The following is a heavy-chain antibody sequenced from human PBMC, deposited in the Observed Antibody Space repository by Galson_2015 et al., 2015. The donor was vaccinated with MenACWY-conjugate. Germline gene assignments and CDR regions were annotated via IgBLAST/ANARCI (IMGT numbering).Heavy chain of an antibody. CDR3: SRRRPRDMGAGFDI. Sequence: ETLSLTCTVSGGSISSSDFYCVWIRQSPGQGLEWIGNIHYTGGTYFHPSFKTRVITSVDTSQNQFSLKLTTVTAADTAVYYCSRRRPRDMGAGFDIWGQGTMVTVSS. CDR1: GGSISSSDFY. J-gene: IGHJ3*02. CDR2: IHYTGGT. V-gene: IGHV4-39*01. D-gene: IGHD5-12*01.